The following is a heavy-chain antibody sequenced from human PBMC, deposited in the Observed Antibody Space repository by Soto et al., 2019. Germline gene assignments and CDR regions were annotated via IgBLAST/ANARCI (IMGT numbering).Heavy chain of an antibody. CDR3: AKADFWSGFYAFEL. Sequence: SETLSLTCSVSGDSIRSYYWNWIRQTPDKGLEWIGYFYYSGSTNYNPSLNGRVTMSADTPKNQVSLRLTSVTAADTAIYYCAKADFWSGFYAFELWG. D-gene: IGHD3-3*01. CDR2: FYYSGST. J-gene: IGHJ3*01. V-gene: IGHV4-59*01. CDR1: GDSIRSYY.